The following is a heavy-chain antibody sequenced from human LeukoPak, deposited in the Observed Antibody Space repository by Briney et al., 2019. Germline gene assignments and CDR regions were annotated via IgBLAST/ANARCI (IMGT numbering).Heavy chain of an antibody. V-gene: IGHV4-39*01. Sequence: PSETLSLTCTVFGDSISTSSYYWGWIRQPPGKGLEWLGSIYYSGSTYYNPSLKSRVTISVDTSKNQLSLNLYSVTAADTAVFYCARSYYYDYRQIDYWGQGTLVTVSS. CDR1: GDSISTSSYY. CDR3: ARSYYYDYRQIDY. J-gene: IGHJ4*02. D-gene: IGHD3-22*01. CDR2: IYYSGST.